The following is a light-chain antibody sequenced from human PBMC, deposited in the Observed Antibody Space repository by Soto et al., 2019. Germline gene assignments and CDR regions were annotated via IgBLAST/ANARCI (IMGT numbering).Light chain of an antibody. CDR3: KQYNSYSPWT. CDR1: QSISSW. Sequence: DIKMTQSPSSLSASVGDRVTITCRASQSISSWLAWYQQKPGKAPKLLIYDASSLESGVPSRFSGSGSGTEFTLTISSLQPDDFATYYCKQYNSYSPWTFCQGTKV. J-gene: IGKJ1*01. V-gene: IGKV1-5*01. CDR2: DAS.